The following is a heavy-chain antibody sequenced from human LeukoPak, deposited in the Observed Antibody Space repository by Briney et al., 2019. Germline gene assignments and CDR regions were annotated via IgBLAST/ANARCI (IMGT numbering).Heavy chain of an antibody. CDR1: GGSFSGYY. D-gene: IGHD3-10*01. CDR3: ARLNKNDSGSYRFGKKKRGYMDV. CDR2: INHSGRT. J-gene: IGHJ6*03. V-gene: IGHV4-34*01. Sequence: SETLSLTCAVYGGSFSGYYWSWIRQPPGKGVEWIGEINHSGRTNYNPSLKSRVTISVDTSKNQFSLKLSSVTAADTAVYYCARLNKNDSGSYRFGKKKRGYMDVWGKGTTVTISS.